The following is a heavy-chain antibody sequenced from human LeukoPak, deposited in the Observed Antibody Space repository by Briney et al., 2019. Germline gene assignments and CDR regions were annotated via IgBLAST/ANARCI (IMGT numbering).Heavy chain of an antibody. Sequence: GGSLRLSCAASGLTFSNYALTWVRQTPGKGLEWFSSISSDGVTTSYAHSVKGRFTISRDNSRNTLYLQMNSLRAEATAIYYCAKYLRAARRIFDYWGQGTLVTVSS. CDR2: ISSDGVTT. D-gene: IGHD6-13*01. V-gene: IGHV3-23*01. J-gene: IGHJ4*02. CDR1: GLTFSNYA. CDR3: AKYLRAARRIFDY.